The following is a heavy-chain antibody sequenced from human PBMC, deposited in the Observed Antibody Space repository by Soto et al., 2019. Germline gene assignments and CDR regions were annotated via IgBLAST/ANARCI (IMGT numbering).Heavy chain of an antibody. CDR1: GFTFSSYA. Sequence: GGSLRLSCAASGFTFSSYAMSWVRQAPGKGLEWVSAISGSGGSTYYADSVKGRFTISRDNSKNTLYLQMNGLRAEDTAVYYCAKASRCGGDCYWFDYWGQGTLVTVSS. CDR2: ISGSGGST. D-gene: IGHD2-21*02. J-gene: IGHJ5*01. V-gene: IGHV3-23*01. CDR3: AKASRCGGDCYWFDY.